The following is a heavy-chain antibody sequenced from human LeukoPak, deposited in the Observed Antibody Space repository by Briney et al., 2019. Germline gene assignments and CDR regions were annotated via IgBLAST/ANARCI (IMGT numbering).Heavy chain of an antibody. CDR3: ARGSLINPAYGDSETHIDY. V-gene: IGHV3-53*05. CDR1: GFTVSSNY. CDR2: IYSCGST. Sequence: GGSLRLSCAASGFTVSSNYMSWVRQAPGKGLEWVSVIYSCGSTYYADSVKGRFTISRDNSKNTLYLQMNSLRAEDTAVYYCARGSLINPAYGDSETHIDYWGQGTLVTVSS. J-gene: IGHJ4*02. D-gene: IGHD4-17*01.